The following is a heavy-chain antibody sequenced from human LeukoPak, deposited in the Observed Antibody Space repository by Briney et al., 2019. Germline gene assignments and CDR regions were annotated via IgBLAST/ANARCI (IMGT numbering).Heavy chain of an antibody. Sequence: EASVKVSCKTSGYSFTGYYIHWVRQAPGQGLEWMGWVNPNSGGTNYAQNFQGRVTMTRDTSIRTVYMELSSLSADDTAVYYCARDIRLNLWGQGTLVTVSS. CDR1: GYSFTGYY. D-gene: IGHD2-21*01. V-gene: IGHV1-2*02. J-gene: IGHJ4*02. CDR3: ARDIRLNL. CDR2: VNPNSGGT.